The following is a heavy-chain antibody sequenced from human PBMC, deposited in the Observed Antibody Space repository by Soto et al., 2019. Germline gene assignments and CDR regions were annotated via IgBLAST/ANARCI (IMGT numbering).Heavy chain of an antibody. CDR3: AKADGYGMDV. CDR1: GFTFSSYG. V-gene: IGHV3-30*18. Sequence: QVQLVESGGGVVQPGRSLRLSCAASGFTFSSYGMHWVRQAPGKGLEWVAVISYDGSNKYYADSVKGRFTISRDNSKNTLYLQMSSLRAEDTAVYYCAKADGYGMDVWGQGTTVTVSS. CDR2: ISYDGSNK. J-gene: IGHJ6*02.